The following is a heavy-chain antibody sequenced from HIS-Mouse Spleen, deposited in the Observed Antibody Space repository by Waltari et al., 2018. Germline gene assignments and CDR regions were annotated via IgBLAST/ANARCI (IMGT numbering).Heavy chain of an antibody. V-gene: IGHV4-38-2*02. CDR3: ARDSWAYAIEYFQH. Sequence: QVQLQESGPGLVKPSETLSLTCTVSGYSISSGYYWGWIRQPPGKGLEWIGSIYHSGSPDYNPSLKSGVTISVDTSKNQFSLKLSSVTAADTAVYYCARDSWAYAIEYFQHWGQGTLVTVSS. J-gene: IGHJ1*01. CDR2: IYHSGSP. CDR1: GYSISSGYY. D-gene: IGHD2-8*01.